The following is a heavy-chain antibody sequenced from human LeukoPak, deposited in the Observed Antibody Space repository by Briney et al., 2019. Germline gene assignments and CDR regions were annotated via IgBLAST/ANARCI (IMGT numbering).Heavy chain of an antibody. CDR1: GGSISSSSYY. D-gene: IGHD3-3*01. CDR2: IYYSGST. Sequence: PSETLSLTCTVSGGSISSSSYYWGWIRQPPGKGLEWIGSIYYSGSTYYNPSLKSRVTISVDTSKNQFSLKLSSVTAADTAVYYCARDITIFGVVIGRLDYWGQGTLVTVSS. V-gene: IGHV4-39*07. CDR3: ARDITIFGVVIGRLDY. J-gene: IGHJ4*02.